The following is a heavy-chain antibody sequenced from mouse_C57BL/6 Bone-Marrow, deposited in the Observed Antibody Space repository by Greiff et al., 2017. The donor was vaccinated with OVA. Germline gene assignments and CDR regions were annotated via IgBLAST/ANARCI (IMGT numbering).Heavy chain of an antibody. J-gene: IGHJ4*01. V-gene: IGHV6-6*01. Sequence: EVKVVESGGGLVQPGGSMKLSCAASGFTFSDAWMDWVRQSPEKGLEWVAEIRNKANNHATYYAVSVKGRLSISRDDSKSCVYLQMYSFRAEDSGIYYCTSSHMDYWGQGTSVTVSS. CDR1: GFTFSDAW. CDR2: IRNKANNHAT. CDR3: TSSHMDY.